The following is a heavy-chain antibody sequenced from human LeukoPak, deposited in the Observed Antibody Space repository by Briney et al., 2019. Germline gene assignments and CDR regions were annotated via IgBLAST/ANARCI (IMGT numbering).Heavy chain of an antibody. Sequence: ASVKVSCKASGYTFTDSYMHSMRQAPGQGLEWMGWINPNSDTNYAQKFQGRVTMTRDTSISTADMELNSLRSDDTGVYYCARDRGGNSFDFWGQGTLVTVSS. D-gene: IGHD4-23*01. J-gene: IGHJ4*02. CDR3: ARDRGGNSFDF. CDR2: INPNSDT. V-gene: IGHV1-2*02. CDR1: GYTFTDSY.